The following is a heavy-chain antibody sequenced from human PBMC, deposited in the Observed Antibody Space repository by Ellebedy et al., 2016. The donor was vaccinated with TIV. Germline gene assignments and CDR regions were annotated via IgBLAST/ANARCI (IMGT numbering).Heavy chain of an antibody. Sequence: GESLKISCEASGFTFDDYAMHWVRQAPGKGLEWVSSISSSGAYRYHADSMEGRFTISRDNAKNSLYLQMNSLRADDTAVYYCAREKSGHKWNDGFDSWGQGTLVTVSS. CDR1: GFTFDDYA. J-gene: IGHJ4*02. CDR2: ISSSGAYR. CDR3: AREKSGHKWNDGFDS. V-gene: IGHV3-21*01. D-gene: IGHD1-1*01.